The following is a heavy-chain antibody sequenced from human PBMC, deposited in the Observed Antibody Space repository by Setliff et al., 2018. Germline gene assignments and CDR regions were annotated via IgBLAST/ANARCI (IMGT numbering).Heavy chain of an antibody. Sequence: SETLSLTCAVSGASINSGTYYWSWIRQPAGKGLEWIGSIYYNGSTYYNPSLKSRVTISVDTPKNQFSLNLSSVTAADTAVYFCARDNPIVGATDYWGQGILVTVSS. V-gene: IGHV4-39*07. D-gene: IGHD1-26*01. CDR3: ARDNPIVGATDY. CDR1: GASINSGTYY. CDR2: IYYNGST. J-gene: IGHJ4*02.